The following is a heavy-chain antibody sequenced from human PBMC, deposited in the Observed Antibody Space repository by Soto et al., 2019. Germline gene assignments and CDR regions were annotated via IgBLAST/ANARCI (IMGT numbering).Heavy chain of an antibody. CDR2: IYYSGST. CDR3: ALTRGSGSYNWFDP. D-gene: IGHD3-10*01. CDR1: GGSISSYY. V-gene: IGHV4-59*01. J-gene: IGHJ5*02. Sequence: QVQLQESGPGLVKPSETLSLTCTVSGGSISSYYWSWIRQPPGKGLEWIGYIYYSGSTNYNPSLKSRVTISVDTSKNQFSLKLGSVTAADTAVYYCALTRGSGSYNWFDPWGQGTLVTVSS.